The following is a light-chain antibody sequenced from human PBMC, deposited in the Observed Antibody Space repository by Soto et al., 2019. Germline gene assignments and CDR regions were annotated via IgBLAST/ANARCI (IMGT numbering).Light chain of an antibody. CDR3: QQYNSAPQT. CDR2: WSS. V-gene: IGKV4-1*01. CDR1: QSVLYNSNNKNC. J-gene: IGKJ1*01. Sequence: DIVMTQSPDSLAVSLGERATINCKSSQSVLYNSNNKNCLAWYQQKPGQPPKLLIYWSSTRESGVPDRFSGSGSGTDFTLTISSLQAEDVAIYYCQQYNSAPQTFGQGTKVEIK.